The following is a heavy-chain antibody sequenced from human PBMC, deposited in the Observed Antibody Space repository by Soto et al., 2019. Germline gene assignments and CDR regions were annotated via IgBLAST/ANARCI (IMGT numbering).Heavy chain of an antibody. CDR1: GYTFTSYG. V-gene: IGHV1-18*01. Sequence: QVQLVQSGAEVKKPGASVKVSCKASGYTFTSYGISWVRHAPGQGLEWMGWISAYNGNTNYAQKLQGRVTMTTDTSMSTAYMELRSLRSDDTAVYYCASDRYSSCYYGMDVWGQGTTVTVSS. D-gene: IGHD6-19*01. J-gene: IGHJ6*02. CDR3: ASDRYSSCYYGMDV. CDR2: ISAYNGNT.